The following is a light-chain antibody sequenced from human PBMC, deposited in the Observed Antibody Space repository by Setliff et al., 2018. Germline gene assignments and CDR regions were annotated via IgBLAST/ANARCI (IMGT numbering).Light chain of an antibody. Sequence: ALTQPPSASGSPGQSVTISCTGTSSDVGGYNYVSWYQQHPGKAPKLMIYEVSKRPSGVPDRFSGSESGNTASLTVSGLQAEDEADYYCSSYAGSNNYVFGTGTKVTVL. J-gene: IGLJ1*01. CDR1: SSDVGGYNY. CDR3: SSYAGSNNYV. V-gene: IGLV2-8*01. CDR2: EVS.